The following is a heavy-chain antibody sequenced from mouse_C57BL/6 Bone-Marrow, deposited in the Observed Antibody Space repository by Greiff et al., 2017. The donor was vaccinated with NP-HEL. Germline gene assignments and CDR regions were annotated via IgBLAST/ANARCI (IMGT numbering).Heavy chain of an antibody. Sequence: EVKLVESGGGLVKPGGSLKLSCAASGFTFSSYAMSWVRQTPEKRLEWVATISDGGSYTYYPDNVKGRFTISRDNAKNNLYLQMSHLKSEDTAMYYCARAYGYAWFAYWGKGTLVTVSA. V-gene: IGHV5-4*03. CDR1: GFTFSSYA. J-gene: IGHJ3*01. D-gene: IGHD2-2*01. CDR3: ARAYGYAWFAY. CDR2: ISDGGSYT.